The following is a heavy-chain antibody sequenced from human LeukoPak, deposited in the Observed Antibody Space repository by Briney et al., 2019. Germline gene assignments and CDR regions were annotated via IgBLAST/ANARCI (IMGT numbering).Heavy chain of an antibody. CDR2: INWDGIST. CDR1: GFTFEDYT. CDR3: AKGASGWYSGQMQES. V-gene: IGHV3-43*01. J-gene: IGHJ5*02. Sequence: SGGSLRLSCAASGFTFEDYTMHWVRQAPGKGLEWVSLINWDGISTYYVDSVKGRFTISRDNSKNSLYLQMNSLRTEDTTWYYCAKGASGWYSGQMQESWGQGTLVTVSS. D-gene: IGHD6-19*01.